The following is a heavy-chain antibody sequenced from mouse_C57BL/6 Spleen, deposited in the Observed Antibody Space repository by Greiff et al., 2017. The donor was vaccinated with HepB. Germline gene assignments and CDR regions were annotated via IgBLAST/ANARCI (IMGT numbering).Heavy chain of an antibody. Sequence: EVQLQQSGPELVKPGASVKMSCKASGYTFTDYNMHWVKQSHGKSLEWIGYINPNNGGTSYNQKFKGKATLTVNKSSSTAYMELRSLTSEDSAVYYCARQIYYYGSSYPYYAMDYWGQGTSVTVSS. CDR2: INPNNGGT. D-gene: IGHD1-1*01. V-gene: IGHV1-22*01. J-gene: IGHJ4*01. CDR3: ARQIYYYGSSYPYYAMDY. CDR1: GYTFTDYN.